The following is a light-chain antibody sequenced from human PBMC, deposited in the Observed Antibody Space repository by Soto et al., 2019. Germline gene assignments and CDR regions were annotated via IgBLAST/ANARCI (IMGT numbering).Light chain of an antibody. J-gene: IGLJ1*01. CDR1: NIGSES. V-gene: IGLV3-21*02. CDR3: QVWYSSTDLYV. Sequence: SYELTQPPSVSVAPGQTARITCGGNNIGSESVHWYQQRPGQAPVLVVYDDSDWPSGIPERFSGSNSANTATLTISRVEAGDEADYYCQVWYSSTDLYVFGSGTKVTVL. CDR2: DDS.